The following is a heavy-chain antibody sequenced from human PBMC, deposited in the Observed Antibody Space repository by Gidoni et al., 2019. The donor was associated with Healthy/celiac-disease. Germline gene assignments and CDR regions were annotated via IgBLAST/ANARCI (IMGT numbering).Heavy chain of an antibody. J-gene: IGHJ4*02. CDR2: IYWEDDR. CDR3: AHSDDYVWGSYRSYTYFDY. Sequence: QITLKESGPTLVKPTQTLTLTCTFSGFSLSTSGVGVGWIRQPPGKALEWLALIYWEDDRRYSPSLKSRLTITKDTAKNQVVLTMTNMDPVDTATYYCAHSDDYVWGSYRSYTYFDYWGQGTLVTVSS. D-gene: IGHD3-16*02. V-gene: IGHV2-5*02. CDR1: GFSLSTSGVG.